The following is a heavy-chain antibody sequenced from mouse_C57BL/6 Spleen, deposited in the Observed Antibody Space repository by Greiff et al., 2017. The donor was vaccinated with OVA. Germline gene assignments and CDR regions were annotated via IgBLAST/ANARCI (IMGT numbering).Heavy chain of an antibody. CDR1: GFTFSDYG. V-gene: IGHV5-17*01. D-gene: IGHD1-1*01. CDR3: ARNYGSSHYYAMDY. Sequence: EVKVVESGGGLVKPGGSLKLSCAASGFTFSDYGMHWVRQAPEKGLEWVAYISSGSSTIYYADTVKGRFTISRDNAKNTLFLQMTSLRSEDTAMYYCARNYGSSHYYAMDYWGQGTSVTVSS. J-gene: IGHJ4*01. CDR2: ISSGSSTI.